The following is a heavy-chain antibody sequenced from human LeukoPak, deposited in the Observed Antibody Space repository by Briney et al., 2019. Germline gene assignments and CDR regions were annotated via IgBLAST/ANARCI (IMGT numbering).Heavy chain of an antibody. CDR2: INPSGGST. V-gene: IGHV1-46*01. CDR3: ASAIFASLYYYGMDV. Sequence: ASVKVSFKASGYTFTIYYMHWVRQAPGPGLEWMGIINPSGGSTSYAQKLQGRVTMTRDTSTSTVYMELSSLRSEDTAVYYCASAIFASLYYYGMDVWGQGTTVTVSS. D-gene: IGHD2-2*02. CDR1: GYTFTIYY. J-gene: IGHJ6*02.